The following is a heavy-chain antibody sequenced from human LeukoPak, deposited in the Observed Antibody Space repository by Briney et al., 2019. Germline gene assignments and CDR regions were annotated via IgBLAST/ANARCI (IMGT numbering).Heavy chain of an antibody. D-gene: IGHD1-26*01. CDR1: GFTFSSSA. CDR2: ISASGGST. J-gene: IGHJ4*02. Sequence: GGSLRLSCAASGFTFSSSAMSWVRQVPGKGLEWVSGISASGGSTYYADSVRGRFTISRDNSKNTLYLQMNSLRAEDTALYFCAKKAQYNGNYPLDYWGQGTLVIVSS. CDR3: AKKAQYNGNYPLDY. V-gene: IGHV3-23*01.